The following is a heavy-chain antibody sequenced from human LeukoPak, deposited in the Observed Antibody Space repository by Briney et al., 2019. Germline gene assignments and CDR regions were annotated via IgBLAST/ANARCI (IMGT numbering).Heavy chain of an antibody. Sequence: GRSLRLSCAASGFTFSSYGMHWVRQAPGKGLEWVAVIWYDGSNKYYADSVKGRFTISRDNSKNTLHLQMNSLRAEDMAVYYCAREYCTTNNCYNWGLGYWGQGTLVTVSS. CDR2: IWYDGSNK. V-gene: IGHV3-33*01. J-gene: IGHJ4*02. D-gene: IGHD2-2*02. CDR3: AREYCTTNNCYNWGLGY. CDR1: GFTFSSYG.